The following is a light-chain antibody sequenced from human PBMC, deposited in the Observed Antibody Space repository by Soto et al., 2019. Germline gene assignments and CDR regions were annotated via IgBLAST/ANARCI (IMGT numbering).Light chain of an antibody. CDR1: QSLVHSDGNTY. CDR2: KIS. Sequence: IVMTQTPLSLPVTLGQPASFSCRSSQSLVHSDGNTYFNWVEQRPGQPTILLIYKISNRFPGVPDRFSGSGAGADLTLKISRVEAEDVGVYYCMQATQSYTFGQGTKLEIK. V-gene: IGKV2-24*01. J-gene: IGKJ2*01. CDR3: MQATQSYT.